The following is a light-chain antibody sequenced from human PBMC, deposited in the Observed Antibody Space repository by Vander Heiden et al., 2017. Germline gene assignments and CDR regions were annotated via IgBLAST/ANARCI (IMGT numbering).Light chain of an antibody. CDR1: NIATYS. V-gene: IGLV3-21*02. J-gene: IGLJ2*01. Sequence: SYVLTQPPPVSVPPGQTARITCGADNIATYSVHWYQQGPGQAPVVVVNADSDRPSGIPERFSGSNSGNTATLTISRVEAGDEADYYCQVWDKTTDRPVFGGGTKLSVL. CDR3: QVWDKTTDRPV. CDR2: ADS.